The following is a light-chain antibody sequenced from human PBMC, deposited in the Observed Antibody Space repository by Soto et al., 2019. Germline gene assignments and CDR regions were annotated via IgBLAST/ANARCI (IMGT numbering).Light chain of an antibody. V-gene: IGLV2-23*01. CDR2: EGT. CDR1: SSDVGGYNL. Sequence: QSALTPPRSVSGSPGQTVTISCTGTSSDVGGYNLVSWYQQHTAKAPKLLIYEGTQRPSGVSSRFSGSKSGNTASLTISGLQAEDEADYYCCSYASSSSYVFGTGTKVTVL. J-gene: IGLJ1*01. CDR3: CSYASSSSYV.